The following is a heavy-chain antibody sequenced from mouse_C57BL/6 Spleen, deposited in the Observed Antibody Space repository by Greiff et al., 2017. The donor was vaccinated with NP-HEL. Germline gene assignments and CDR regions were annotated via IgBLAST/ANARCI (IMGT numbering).Heavy chain of an antibody. J-gene: IGHJ2*01. D-gene: IGHD1-1*01. CDR1: GYTFTSYW. V-gene: IGHV1-55*01. CDR3: ARSPPHYYGSSSLDY. CDR2: IYPGSGST. Sequence: VQLQQPGAELVKPGASVKMSRKASGYTFTSYWITWVKQRPGQGLEWIGYIYPGSGSTNYNDKFKSKATLTVDTSSSTPYMQLTSLTSADSAVYFCARSPPHYYGSSSLDYWGQGTTLTVSS.